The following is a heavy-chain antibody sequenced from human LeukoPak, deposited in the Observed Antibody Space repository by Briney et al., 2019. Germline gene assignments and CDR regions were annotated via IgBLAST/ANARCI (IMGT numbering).Heavy chain of an antibody. V-gene: IGHV3-21*01. CDR1: RFTFSSYT. J-gene: IGHJ4*02. CDR3: TRGSYGDYEY. CDR2: IDPSSTHI. D-gene: IGHD4-17*01. Sequence: PGGSLRLSCSASRFTFSSYTMNWVRQAPGKGLEWVSSIDPSSTHIYYADSVKGRFTISRDNAQNSLYLQMNSLRAEDTAVYYCTRGSYGDYEYWGQGTLVTVSS.